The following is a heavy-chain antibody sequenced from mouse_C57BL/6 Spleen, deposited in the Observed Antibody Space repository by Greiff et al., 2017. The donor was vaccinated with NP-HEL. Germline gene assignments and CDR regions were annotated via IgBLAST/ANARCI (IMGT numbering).Heavy chain of an antibody. V-gene: IGHV1-15*01. D-gene: IGHD1-1*01. CDR1: GYTFTDYE. CDR2: IDPETGGT. Sequence: VKLQESGAELVRPGASVTLSCKASGYTFTDYEMHWVKQTPVHGLEWIGAIDPETGGTAYNQKFKGKAILTADKSSSTAYMELRSLTSEDSAVYYCTNHYYGSSFYWYFDVWGTGTTVTVSS. J-gene: IGHJ1*03. CDR3: TNHYYGSSFYWYFDV.